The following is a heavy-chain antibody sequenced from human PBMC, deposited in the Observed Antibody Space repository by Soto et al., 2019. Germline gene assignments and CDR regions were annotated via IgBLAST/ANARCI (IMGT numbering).Heavy chain of an antibody. Sequence: SETLSLTCAVYCGSFSGYYWSWIRQPPGKGLEWIGEINHSGSTNYNPSLKSRVTISVDTSKNQFSLKLSSVTAADTAVYYCARGPVVPAAPPSYYYYGMDVWGQGTTVTV. D-gene: IGHD2-2*01. J-gene: IGHJ6*02. V-gene: IGHV4-34*01. CDR3: ARGPVVPAAPPSYYYYGMDV. CDR2: INHSGST. CDR1: CGSFSGYY.